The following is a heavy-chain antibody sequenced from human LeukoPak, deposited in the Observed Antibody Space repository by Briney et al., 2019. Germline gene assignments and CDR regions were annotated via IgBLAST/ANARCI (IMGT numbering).Heavy chain of an antibody. V-gene: IGHV4-30-2*01. Sequence: SETLSLTCAVSGGSISSGGYSWSWIRQPPGKGLEWIGYIYHSGSTYYNPSLKSRVTISVDTSKNQFSLKLSSVTAADTAVYYCARGRSFWSGSIDYWGQGTLVTVSS. D-gene: IGHD3-3*01. CDR3: ARGRSFWSGSIDY. CDR2: IYHSGST. J-gene: IGHJ4*02. CDR1: GGSISSGGYS.